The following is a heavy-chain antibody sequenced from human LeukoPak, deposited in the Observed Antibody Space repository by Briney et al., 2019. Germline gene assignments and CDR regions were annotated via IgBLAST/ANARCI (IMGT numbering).Heavy chain of an antibody. CDR2: ISSSSSYI. V-gene: IGHV3-21*01. Sequence: GGSLRLSCAASGFTFSSYSMNWVRQAPGKGLEWVSSISSSSSYIYYADSVKGRFTISRDNAKNSLYLQMNSLRAEDTAVYYCAREATERGRIVGYYFDYWGQGTLVTVSS. J-gene: IGHJ4*02. CDR3: AREATERGRIVGYYFDY. D-gene: IGHD1-26*01. CDR1: GFTFSSYS.